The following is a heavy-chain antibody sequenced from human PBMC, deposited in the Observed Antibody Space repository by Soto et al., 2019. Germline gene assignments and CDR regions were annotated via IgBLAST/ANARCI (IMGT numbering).Heavy chain of an antibody. CDR1: GGTFSSYT. Sequence: GASVKVSCKASGGTFSSYTISWVRQAPGQGLEWMGRIIPILGIANCAQKFQGRVTITRDKSKSIAYIQLNSLGVEDTALYYCARDREPDGIWTFDSWGQGTLVTVSS. D-gene: IGHD3-3*01. V-gene: IGHV1-69*04. J-gene: IGHJ4*02. CDR3: ARDREPDGIWTFDS. CDR2: IIPILGIA.